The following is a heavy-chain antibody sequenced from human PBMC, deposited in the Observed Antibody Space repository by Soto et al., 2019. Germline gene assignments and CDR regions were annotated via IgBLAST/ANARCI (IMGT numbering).Heavy chain of an antibody. CDR3: ARDKKPGPPEFWDG. D-gene: IGHD1-26*01. J-gene: IGHJ4*02. V-gene: IGHV3-30*04. CDR1: GFSLSSYP. Sequence: QVQLVESGGGVVQPGRSLRLSCAASGFSLSSYPMHWVRQAPGKGPEWVAVISFDGTIQLYADSVKGRFTISRDTSTNTLLLQMNRLTTEDTAMYDCARDKKPGPPEFWDGWGQGNRVTVSS. CDR2: ISFDGTIQ.